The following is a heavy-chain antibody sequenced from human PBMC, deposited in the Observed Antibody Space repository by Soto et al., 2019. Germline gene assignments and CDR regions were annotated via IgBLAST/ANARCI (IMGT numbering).Heavy chain of an antibody. Sequence: QITLKESGPTLVKPTQTLTLTCTFSGFSFSVNGVAVGWIRQPPGQALEWLALIYWDDDQRYNPSLKDRLTIPKAXSRNQVVLTMTNMDPVDTATYYCAHKRDVSRGFKYWGQGTLVTVSS. CDR2: IYWDDDQ. V-gene: IGHV2-5*02. CDR3: AHKRDVSRGFKY. CDR1: GFSFSVNGVA. D-gene: IGHD3-10*01. J-gene: IGHJ4*02.